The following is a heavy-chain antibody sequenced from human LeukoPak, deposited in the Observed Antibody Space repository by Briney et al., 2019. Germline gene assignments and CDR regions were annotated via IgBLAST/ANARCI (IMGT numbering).Heavy chain of an antibody. D-gene: IGHD3-22*01. Sequence: PGGSLRLSCVASGFMFSSYGMHWVRQAPGKGLEWVALISYDGSIKKHADSVKGRFTISRDNSKNTLYLQMNSLRAEDTAVYYCSKRMHISGLGVPYLGQGTLVTVSS. V-gene: IGHV3-30*18. CDR3: SKRMHISGLGVPY. J-gene: IGHJ4*02. CDR1: GFMFSSYG. CDR2: ISYDGSIK.